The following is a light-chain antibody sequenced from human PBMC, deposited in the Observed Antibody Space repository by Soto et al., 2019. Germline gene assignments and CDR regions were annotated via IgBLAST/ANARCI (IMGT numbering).Light chain of an antibody. V-gene: IGKV3-20*01. CDR3: QQYGSSGT. Sequence: EIVMTQSPDTLSVSPGEGATLFCRASQSVRNNLAWYQQKPGLAPRLLIYGASNRATGIPDRFSGSGSGTDFTLTISRLEPEDFAVYYCQQYGSSGTFGQGTKVDIK. J-gene: IGKJ1*01. CDR1: QSVRNN. CDR2: GAS.